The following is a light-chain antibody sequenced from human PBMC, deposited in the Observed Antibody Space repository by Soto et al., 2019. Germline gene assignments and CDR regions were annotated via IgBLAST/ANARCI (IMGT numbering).Light chain of an antibody. Sequence: EIVMTQSPATLSVSPGERATLSCRASQGVNSNLAWYQQKPGQAPRLLVSDASNRATGIPARFSGSGSGTDFTLTISSLEPEDFGVFYCQQRFDWPKITFGQGTRLEIK. CDR3: QQRFDWPKIT. CDR1: QGVNSN. J-gene: IGKJ5*01. V-gene: IGKV3-11*01. CDR2: DAS.